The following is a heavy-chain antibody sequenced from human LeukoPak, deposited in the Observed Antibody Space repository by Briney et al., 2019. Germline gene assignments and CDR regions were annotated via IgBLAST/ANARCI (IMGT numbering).Heavy chain of an antibody. Sequence: GGSLRLSCAASGFTFSSYWMSWVRQAPGKGLEWVANIKQDGSEKYYVDSVKGRFTISRDNAKNSLYLQMNSLRAEDTAVYYCARDLLGYDSSGYYYELNDYWGQGTLVTVSS. CDR1: GFTFSSYW. CDR2: IKQDGSEK. CDR3: ARDLLGYDSSGYYYELNDY. V-gene: IGHV3-7*01. D-gene: IGHD3-22*01. J-gene: IGHJ4*02.